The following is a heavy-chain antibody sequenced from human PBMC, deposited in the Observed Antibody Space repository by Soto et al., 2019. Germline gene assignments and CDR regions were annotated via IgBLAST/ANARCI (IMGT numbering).Heavy chain of an antibody. CDR2: IKSKTDGGTA. CDR1: GFSFSDAW. D-gene: IGHD1-1*01. Sequence: SLRLSCAASGFSFSDAWMTWVRQAPGAGLEWVGHIKSKTDGGTADYAAPVKGRFTISRDASKTTVYLQMNSLRTEDTAVYYCTTDPHSTGTKYWGQGTLVTVSS. CDR3: TTDPHSTGTKY. V-gene: IGHV3-15*01. J-gene: IGHJ4*02.